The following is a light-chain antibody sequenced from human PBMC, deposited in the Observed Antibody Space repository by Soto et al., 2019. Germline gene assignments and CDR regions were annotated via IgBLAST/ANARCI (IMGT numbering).Light chain of an antibody. J-gene: IGLJ2*01. Sequence: QSALTQPPSASGSPGQSVTISCTGTSRDVGGYNYVSWYQQHPGKAPKLMIYQVTKRPSGVPDRFSASKSGNTASLTVSGLQAEDEAHYYCTSYAGDNNLAFGGGTKLTVL. CDR1: SRDVGGYNY. V-gene: IGLV2-8*01. CDR2: QVT. CDR3: TSYAGDNNLA.